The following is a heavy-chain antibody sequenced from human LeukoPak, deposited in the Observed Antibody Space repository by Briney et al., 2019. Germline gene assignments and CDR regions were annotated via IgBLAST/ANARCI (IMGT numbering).Heavy chain of an antibody. CDR3: ARRSKYNWNPTPDY. J-gene: IGHJ4*02. D-gene: IGHD1-20*01. V-gene: IGHV1-18*01. Sequence: GASVKVSCKASGYTFTSYGISWVRQAPGQGLEWMGWISAYNGNTNYAQKLQGRVTMTTDTSTSTAYMELRSLRSDDTAVYYCARRSKYNWNPTPDYWGQGTLVTVSS. CDR1: GYTFTSYG. CDR2: ISAYNGNT.